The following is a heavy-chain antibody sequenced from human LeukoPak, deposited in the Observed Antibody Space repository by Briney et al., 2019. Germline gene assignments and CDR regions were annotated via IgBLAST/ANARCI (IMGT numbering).Heavy chain of an antibody. CDR3: ARGDYYDSSGYYYVSY. CDR1: GGTFSSYA. V-gene: IGHV1-69*04. D-gene: IGHD3-22*01. J-gene: IGHJ4*02. CDR2: IIPILGIA. Sequence: GASVKVSCKASGGTFSSYAISWVRQAPGQGLELMGRIIPILGIANYAQKFQGRVTITADKSTSTAYMELSSLRSEDTAVYYCARGDYYDSSGYYYVSYWGQGTLVTVSS.